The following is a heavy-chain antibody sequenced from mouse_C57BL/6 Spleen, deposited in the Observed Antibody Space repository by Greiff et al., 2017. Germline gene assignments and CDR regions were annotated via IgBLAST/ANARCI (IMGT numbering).Heavy chain of an antibody. V-gene: IGHV5-4*03. CDR3: ARCPYGNYGWYFDV. D-gene: IGHD2-1*01. J-gene: IGHJ1*03. Sequence: EVKVVESGGGLVKPGGSLKLSCAASGFTFSSYAMSWVRQTPEKRLEWVATISDGGSNTYYPANVKGRFTISRDNAKNNLYLQMSHLKSEDTAMYYWARCPYGNYGWYFDVWGTGTTVTVSS. CDR1: GFTFSSYA. CDR2: ISDGGSNT.